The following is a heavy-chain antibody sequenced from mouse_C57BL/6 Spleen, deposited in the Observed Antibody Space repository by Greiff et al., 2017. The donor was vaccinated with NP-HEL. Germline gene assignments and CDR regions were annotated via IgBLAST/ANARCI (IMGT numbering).Heavy chain of an antibody. J-gene: IGHJ4*01. D-gene: IGHD5-2*01. CDR3: AIEEYSGDAMDY. CDR1: GYTFTSYW. V-gene: IGHV1-74*01. Sequence: QVQLQQPGAELVKPGASVKVSCKASGYTFTSYWMHWVKQRPGQGLEWIGRIHPSDSDTNYNQKFKGKATLTVDKSSSTAYMQLSSLTSEDSAVYYCAIEEYSGDAMDYWGQGTSVTVSS. CDR2: IHPSDSDT.